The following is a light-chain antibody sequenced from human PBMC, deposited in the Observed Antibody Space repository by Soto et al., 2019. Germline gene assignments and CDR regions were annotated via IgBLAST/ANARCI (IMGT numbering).Light chain of an antibody. CDR1: QSVRRH. CDR3: KQYNAWAAIS. V-gene: IGKV3-15*01. Sequence: EVVMRQSQNTLSVPPGEVATTCCRPSQSVRRHLAWYQPKPGQTPRLLIPDASTRATGVPARFSGSGSGTEFTLTISSLQSEDFAVYYCKQYNAWAAISFGQGRLLEVK. J-gene: IGKJ5*01. CDR2: DAS.